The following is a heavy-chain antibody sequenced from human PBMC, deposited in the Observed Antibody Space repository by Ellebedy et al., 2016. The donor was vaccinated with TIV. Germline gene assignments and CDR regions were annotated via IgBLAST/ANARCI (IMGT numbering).Heavy chain of an antibody. CDR2: ISSDSSDL. CDR1: GFSFSSYI. Sequence: GESLKISCAASGFSFSSYIMNWVRQAPGEAPAWVSSISSDSSDLSYADSGKGRFTIFRDNAKNLLYLQMNSLGVEDTAVYYCAAGSKEYWFDPWGQGTLVTVSS. D-gene: IGHD3-10*01. V-gene: IGHV3-21*01. CDR3: AAGSKEYWFDP. J-gene: IGHJ5*02.